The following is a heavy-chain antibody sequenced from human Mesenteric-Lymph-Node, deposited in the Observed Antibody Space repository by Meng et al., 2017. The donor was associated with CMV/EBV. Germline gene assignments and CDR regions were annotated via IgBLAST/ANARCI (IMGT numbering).Heavy chain of an antibody. CDR3: ARDTYYYDSSGYYYEGLLDF. Sequence: FDGYGMSWVRQAPGKGLEWVSGINWNGETTGYADSVKGRFTISRDSAKNSLYLQINSLRAEDTAFYYCARDTYYYDSSGYYYEGLLDFWGQGTLVTVSS. CDR1: FDGYG. CDR2: INWNGETT. D-gene: IGHD3-22*01. V-gene: IGHV3-20*03. J-gene: IGHJ4*02.